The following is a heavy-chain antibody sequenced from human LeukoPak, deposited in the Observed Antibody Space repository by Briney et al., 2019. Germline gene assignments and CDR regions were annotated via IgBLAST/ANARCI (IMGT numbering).Heavy chain of an antibody. CDR3: AREHYCSGGSCYNWFDP. Sequence: SQTLSLTCTVSGGSISSGDYYWSWIRQPPGKGLEWIGYIYYSGSTYYNPSLKSRVTISVDTSKNQFSLKLSSVTAADTAVHYCAREHYCSGGSCYNWFDPWGQGTLVTVSS. D-gene: IGHD2-15*01. CDR1: GGSISSGDYY. CDR2: IYYSGST. V-gene: IGHV4-30-4*01. J-gene: IGHJ5*02.